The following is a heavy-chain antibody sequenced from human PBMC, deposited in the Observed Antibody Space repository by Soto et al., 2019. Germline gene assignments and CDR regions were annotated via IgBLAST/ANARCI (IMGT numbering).Heavy chain of an antibody. CDR2: IYYSGST. J-gene: IGHJ6*02. Sequence: SESLSLTCTVSGGSISSSIYYWGWIRQPPGKGLEWIGSIYYSGSTYYNPSLKSRVTISVDTSKNQFSLKLSSVPAADTAVYYCASGLIAAAGTEGLYYYYGMDVWGQGTKVT. D-gene: IGHD6-13*01. CDR3: ASGLIAAAGTEGLYYYYGMDV. V-gene: IGHV4-39*01. CDR1: GGSISSSIYY.